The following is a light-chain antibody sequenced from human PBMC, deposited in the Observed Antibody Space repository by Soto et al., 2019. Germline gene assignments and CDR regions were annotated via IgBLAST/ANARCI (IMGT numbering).Light chain of an antibody. Sequence: EIVLTQSPGTLSLTPGERATLSCRASQSVSSSYLAWYQRKPGQAPRLLIYGASSRATGIPDRFSGSGSGTDFILTISRLEPEDFAVYYCQQRSNWPPTFGQGTKV. CDR2: GAS. CDR3: QQRSNWPPT. J-gene: IGKJ1*01. V-gene: IGKV3D-20*02. CDR1: QSVSSSY.